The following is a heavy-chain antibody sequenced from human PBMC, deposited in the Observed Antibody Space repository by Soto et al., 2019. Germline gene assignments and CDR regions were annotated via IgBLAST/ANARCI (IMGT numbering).Heavy chain of an antibody. CDR3: AREGYCSSGSCALYSHDFFSMDF. J-gene: IGHJ6*02. Sequence: VASVKVSCKAPGYTFTRYGLSWVRQAPGQGREWMGWISTYNENTNYAQSFQGRVTMTTDTSTSTVYMELRSLTSDDTAVYYCAREGYCSSGSCALYSHDFFSMDFWGQGXTVTVSS. CDR1: GYTFTRYG. V-gene: IGHV1-18*01. CDR2: ISTYNENT. D-gene: IGHD2-15*01.